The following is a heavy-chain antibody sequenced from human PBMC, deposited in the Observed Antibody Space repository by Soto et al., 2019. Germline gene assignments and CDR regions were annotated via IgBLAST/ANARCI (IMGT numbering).Heavy chain of an antibody. D-gene: IGHD6-19*01. CDR2: ISRNGSTT. J-gene: IGHJ5*02. CDR3: ARGLGFFDP. CDR1: GFTFSSYA. Sequence: GGSLRLSCAASGFTFSSYAMSWVRQAPGKGLEWVSGISRNGSTTGYADSVKGRFTISRDNAQNSLYLQMNSLRAEDTALYYCARGLGFFDPWGQGTLVTVSS. V-gene: IGHV3-20*04.